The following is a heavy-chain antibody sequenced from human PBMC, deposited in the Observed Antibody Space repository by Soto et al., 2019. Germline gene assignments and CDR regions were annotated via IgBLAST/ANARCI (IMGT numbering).Heavy chain of an antibody. D-gene: IGHD6-13*01. CDR3: ERRGSSLGAFDI. CDR1: GGSISSYY. Sequence: QVQLQESGPGLVKPSETLSLTCTVSGGSISSYYWCWIRQPPGKGLEWVGYVYYSGSTNYNTSLKSRVHISVDTSKNLFSLKLSSVPAADTAVYYCERRGSSLGAFDIWGQGTMVTVSS. J-gene: IGHJ3*02. V-gene: IGHV4-59*08. CDR2: VYYSGST.